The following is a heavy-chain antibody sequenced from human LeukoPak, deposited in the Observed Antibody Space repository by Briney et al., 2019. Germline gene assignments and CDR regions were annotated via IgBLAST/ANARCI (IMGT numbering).Heavy chain of an antibody. Sequence: PSETLSLTCTGSGGSISNYYWSWIRQPPRKGLDWIGYIYYSGSTNYNPSLKSRVTISVDTSKNQFSLKLSSVTAADTAVYYCARLGYCSGGSCYTDAFDIWGQGTMVTVSS. D-gene: IGHD2-15*01. CDR2: IYYSGST. J-gene: IGHJ3*02. V-gene: IGHV4-59*01. CDR1: GGSISNYY. CDR3: ARLGYCSGGSCYTDAFDI.